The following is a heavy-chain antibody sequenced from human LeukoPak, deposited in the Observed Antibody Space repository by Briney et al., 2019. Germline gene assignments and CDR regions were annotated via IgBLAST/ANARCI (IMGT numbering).Heavy chain of an antibody. Sequence: ASVKVSCKASGGTFSSYAISWVRQAPGQGLEWMGIINPSGGSTSYAQKFQGRVTMTRDTSTSTVYMELSSLRSEDTAVYYCAREGYYYGSGSSFYYWGQGTLVTVSS. CDR3: AREGYYYGSGSSFYY. J-gene: IGHJ4*02. V-gene: IGHV1-46*01. CDR2: INPSGGST. D-gene: IGHD3-10*01. CDR1: GGTFSSYA.